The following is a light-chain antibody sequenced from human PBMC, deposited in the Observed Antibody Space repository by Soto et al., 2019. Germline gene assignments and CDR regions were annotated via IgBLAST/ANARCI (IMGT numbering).Light chain of an antibody. J-gene: IGKJ4*01. Sequence: EIVMTQSPASLSASPGERATLSCRASQSVRSDVAWYQHKPCQAPRLLIYGAFTRATVIPATFSGSRSRTHFTLTITSLQSEDSGAYYCEQYNNWPPLTFRGGTKVAIK. V-gene: IGKV3-15*01. CDR2: GAF. CDR1: QSVRSD. CDR3: EQYNNWPPLT.